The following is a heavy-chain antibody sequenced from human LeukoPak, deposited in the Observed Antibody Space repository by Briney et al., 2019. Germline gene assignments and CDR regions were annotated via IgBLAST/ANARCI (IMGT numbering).Heavy chain of an antibody. CDR3: ARDPRGGRLVPNDY. CDR2: ITYSGSYI. Sequence: GGSLRLSCAASGFTFSSYNMNWVRQAPGKGLEWVSSITYSGSYIVYADSVKGRFTISRDNAKNTLYLHMNSLRAEDTAVYYCARDPRGGRLVPNDYWGQGTLVTVSS. CDR1: GFTFSSYN. D-gene: IGHD6-19*01. V-gene: IGHV3-21*06. J-gene: IGHJ4*02.